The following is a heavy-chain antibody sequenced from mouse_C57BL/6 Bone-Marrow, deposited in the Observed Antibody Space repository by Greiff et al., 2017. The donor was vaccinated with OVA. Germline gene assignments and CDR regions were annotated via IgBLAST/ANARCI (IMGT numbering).Heavy chain of an antibody. J-gene: IGHJ3*01. Sequence: VKLVESGAELVRPGASVTLSCKASGYTFTDYEMHWVKQTPVHGLEWIGAIDPETGGTAYNQKFKGKAILTADKSSSTAYMELRSLTSEDSAVYYCTRKRFTPEVWFAYWGQGTLVTVSA. V-gene: IGHV1-15*01. CDR1: GYTFTDYE. CDR2: IDPETGGT. CDR3: TRKRFTPEVWFAY. D-gene: IGHD2-12*01.